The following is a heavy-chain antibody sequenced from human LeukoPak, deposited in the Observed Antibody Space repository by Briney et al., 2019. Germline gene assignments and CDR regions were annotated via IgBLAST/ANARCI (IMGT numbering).Heavy chain of an antibody. CDR3: ARGDYYGSGSYASMDV. V-gene: IGHV4-4*09. J-gene: IGHJ6*02. CDR2: IYTSGST. D-gene: IGHD3-10*01. CDR1: GGSISSYY. Sequence: SETLSLTCTVSGGSISSYYWSWIRQPPGKGLEWIGYIYTSGSTNYNPSLKSRVTISVDTSKNQFSLKLSSVTAADTAVYYCARGDYYGSGSYASMDVWGQGTTVTVSS.